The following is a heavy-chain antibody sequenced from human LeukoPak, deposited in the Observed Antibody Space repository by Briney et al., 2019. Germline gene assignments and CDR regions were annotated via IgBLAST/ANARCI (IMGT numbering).Heavy chain of an antibody. CDR1: GYTFTGYY. CDR2: INPNSGGT. J-gene: IGHJ4*02. Sequence: ASVKVSCKASGYTFTGYYMHWVRQAPGQGLEWMGWINPNSGGTNYAQKFQGRVTMTRDTSISTAYMELSRLRSDDTAVHYCARGVRGYNTQFFYWGQGTLVTVSS. V-gene: IGHV1-2*02. D-gene: IGHD5-24*01. CDR3: ARGVRGYNTQFFY.